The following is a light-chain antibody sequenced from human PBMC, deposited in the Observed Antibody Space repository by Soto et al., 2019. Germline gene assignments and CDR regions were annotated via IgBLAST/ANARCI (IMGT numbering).Light chain of an antibody. CDR1: SSDVGGYNY. Sequence: QSALTQPASVSGSPGRSITISCTGTSSDVGGYNYVSWYRQHPGKAPKLIIYTVSHRPSGVSSRFSGSKSGNTASLTISGLQAEDEADYYCCCFTRNTLIFGTGTKLPVL. CDR2: TVS. J-gene: IGLJ1*01. V-gene: IGLV2-14*01. CDR3: CCFTRNTLI.